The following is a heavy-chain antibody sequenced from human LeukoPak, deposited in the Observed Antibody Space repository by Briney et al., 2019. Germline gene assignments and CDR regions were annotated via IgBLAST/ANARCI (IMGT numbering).Heavy chain of an antibody. J-gene: IGHJ3*02. CDR2: IYTSGST. V-gene: IGHV4-4*09. D-gene: IGHD3-3*01. CDR3: ARRSGYYDFWSGYPYDAFDI. CDR1: GGSISSYY. Sequence: SETLSLTCTVSGGSISSYYWSWIRQPPGKGLECIVYIYTSGSTNYNPSLKSRVTISVDTSKNQFSLKLSSVTAADTAVYYCARRSGYYDFWSGYPYDAFDIWGQGTMVTVSS.